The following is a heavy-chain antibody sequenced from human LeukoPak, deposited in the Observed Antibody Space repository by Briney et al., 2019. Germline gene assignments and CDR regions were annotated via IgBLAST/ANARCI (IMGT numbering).Heavy chain of an antibody. CDR1: GGSLSKGDFP. V-gene: IGHV4-30-2*01. CDR2: IFHTGHT. D-gene: IGHD3-10*01. Sequence: SETLSLPCAVSGGSLSKGDFPWSWIRQPPGKGLEWIGYIFHTGHTSYNPSLKRRVTISVDISKNQLSLRLTSVTAADTAVYYCARGFYAAGSYFDYWGQGTLVTVSS. CDR3: ARGFYAAGSYFDY. J-gene: IGHJ4*02.